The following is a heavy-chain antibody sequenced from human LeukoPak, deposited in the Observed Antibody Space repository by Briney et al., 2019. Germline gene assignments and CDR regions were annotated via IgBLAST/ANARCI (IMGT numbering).Heavy chain of an antibody. CDR2: IKQDGSEK. D-gene: IGHD6-13*01. Sequence: GGSLRLSCTASTFTLNNYWMSWVRQAPGKGLGWVANIKQDGSEKYYVDSVRGRFTISRDNAKNSLYLQMNSLRAEDTAVYYCASRAGYTGSWSAFDYWGQGTLVTVSS. CDR1: TFTLNNYW. V-gene: IGHV3-7*05. J-gene: IGHJ4*02. CDR3: ASRAGYTGSWSAFDY.